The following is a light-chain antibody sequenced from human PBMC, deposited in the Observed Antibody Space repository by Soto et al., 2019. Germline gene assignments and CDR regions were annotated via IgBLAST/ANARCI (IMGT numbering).Light chain of an antibody. CDR1: QRISSW. CDR3: QQYNSFSIT. V-gene: IGKV1-5*01. CDR2: DAS. J-gene: IGKJ4*01. Sequence: DIQMTQSPSTLSASVGDRVTITCRASQRISSWLAWYQQKPGKAPQLLIYDASSLQSGVPSRFSGSGSGTEFTLTISSLQPDDFATYYCQQYNSFSITFGGGTKVEIK.